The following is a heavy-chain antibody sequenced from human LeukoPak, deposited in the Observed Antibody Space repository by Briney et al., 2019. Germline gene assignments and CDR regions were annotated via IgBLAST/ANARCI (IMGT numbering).Heavy chain of an antibody. J-gene: IGHJ4*02. V-gene: IGHV1-18*01. CDR1: GYTFTDHG. D-gene: IGHD4-17*01. Sequence: GASVMVSCKTSGYTFTDHGISWVRQAPGQGLEWMGWISGYNGNTNYVQKFRGRITMTTDTSTSTAYLQLRSLRSDNTALYYCARDLSLGRHDDGEPFDFWGQGTLVTVSS. CDR3: ARDLSLGRHDDGEPFDF. CDR2: ISGYNGNT.